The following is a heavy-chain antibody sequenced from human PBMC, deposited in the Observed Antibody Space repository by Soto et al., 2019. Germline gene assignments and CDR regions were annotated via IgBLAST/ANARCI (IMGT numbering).Heavy chain of an antibody. CDR3: ARDEGYGMDV. V-gene: IGHV3-21*01. J-gene: IGHJ6*02. CDR1: GITFYSFS. CDR2: ISNSGTKK. Sequence: PGGSLRLSCVASGITFYSFSVNWVRQAPGEGLEWVSSISNSGTKKNYADSVKGRFTISRDTANNSVFLQMNNLRGEDTAVYYCARDEGYGMDVWGQGTTVTVSS.